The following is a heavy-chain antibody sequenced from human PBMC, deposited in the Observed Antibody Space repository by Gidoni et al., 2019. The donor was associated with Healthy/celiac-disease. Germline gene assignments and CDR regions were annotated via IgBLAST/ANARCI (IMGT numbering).Heavy chain of an antibody. CDR2: INHSGST. J-gene: IGHJ5*02. V-gene: IGHV4-34*01. CDR1: GGSFSGYD. CDR3: AREGTDFWSGYRVGVDP. D-gene: IGHD3-3*01. Sequence: QVQLQQWGAGLLKPSETLSLTCAVHGGSFSGYDWSWLRQPPEKGLEWNGEINHSGSTNYNPSLKSRVTISVDTSKNEFSLKLSSVTAADTAVYDWAREGTDFWSGYRVGVDPWGQGTLVTVSS.